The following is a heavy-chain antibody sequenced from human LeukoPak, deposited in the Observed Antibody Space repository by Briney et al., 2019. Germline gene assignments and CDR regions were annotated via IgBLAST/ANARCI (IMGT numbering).Heavy chain of an antibody. V-gene: IGHV3-23*01. Sequence: PGGSLRLSCAASGFTFSSYAMSWVRQTPGKGLEWVSAISGSGGSTYYADSVKGRFTISRDNSKNTLYLQMNSLRAEDTAVYYCAKGGDGYNSADYWGQGTLVTVSS. CDR2: ISGSGGST. CDR1: GFTFSSYA. J-gene: IGHJ4*02. CDR3: AKGGDGYNSADY. D-gene: IGHD5-24*01.